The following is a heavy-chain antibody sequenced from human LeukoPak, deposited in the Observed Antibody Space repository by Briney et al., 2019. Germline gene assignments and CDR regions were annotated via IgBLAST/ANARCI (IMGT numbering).Heavy chain of an antibody. V-gene: IGHV3-9*01. CDR3: ARDVRRRVFYYGMDV. D-gene: IGHD6-25*01. J-gene: IGHJ6*02. CDR1: GFTFDDYA. Sequence: GGSLRPSCAASGFTFDDYAMHWVRQAPGKGLEWVSSISWYSGNIGYADSVKGRFSISRDNAKNTLYLQMNSLRTDDTALYFCARDVRRRVFYYGMDVWGQGTTVAVSS. CDR2: ISWYSGNI.